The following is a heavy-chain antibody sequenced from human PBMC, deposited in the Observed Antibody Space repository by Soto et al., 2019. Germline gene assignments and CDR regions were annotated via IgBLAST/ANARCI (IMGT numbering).Heavy chain of an antibody. V-gene: IGHV3-7*01. J-gene: IGHJ6*02. CDR2: IKQDGSEK. CDR1: GFTFSSYW. Sequence: EVQLVESGGGLVQPGGSLRLSCAASGFTFSSYWMSWVRQXPXXXXXXVANIKQDGSEKYYVDSVKGRFTISRDNAKNSLXLXMNXXXAXXTXXXXXXXXXXXXXXXXXXDXWGQGTTVTVSS. CDR3: XXXXXXXXXXXXXDX.